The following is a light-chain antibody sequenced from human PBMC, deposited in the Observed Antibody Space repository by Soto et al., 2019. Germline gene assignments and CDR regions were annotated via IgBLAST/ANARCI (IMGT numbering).Light chain of an antibody. CDR1: QSVSSSY. CDR2: GAS. Sequence: EIMLKQSPGTLSLSPGERASLSCRASQSVSSSYLAWYQQKPGQAPRLLIYGASSRATGIPDRFSGSGSGTDFTLTISRLEPEDFAVYYCQQYGNSPITFGQGTRLEI. CDR3: QQYGNSPIT. J-gene: IGKJ5*01. V-gene: IGKV3-20*01.